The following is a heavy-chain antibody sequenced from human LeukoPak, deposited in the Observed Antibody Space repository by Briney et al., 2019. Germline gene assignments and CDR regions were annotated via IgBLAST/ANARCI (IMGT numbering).Heavy chain of an antibody. J-gene: IGHJ4*02. V-gene: IGHV4-31*03. CDR3: ARVFYGDPPFDY. CDR2: IYYSGST. D-gene: IGHD4-17*01. CDR1: GGSISSCGYF. Sequence: SETLSLTCTVSGGSISSCGYFWSWIRQHPGKGLEWIGYIYYSGSTYYNPSLKSRVTISVDTSKNQFSLKLSSVTAADTAVYYCARVFYGDPPFDYWGQGTLVTVSS.